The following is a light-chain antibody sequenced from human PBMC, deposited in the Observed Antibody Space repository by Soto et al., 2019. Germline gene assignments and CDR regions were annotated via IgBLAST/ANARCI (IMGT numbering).Light chain of an antibody. CDR1: QSLTNSY. V-gene: IGKV3-20*01. J-gene: IGKJ5*01. Sequence: DIVLTQSPDTLSLSPGNRATLSCRASQSLTNSYMAWYQVKPGQAPRLLIYDTSSRATGIPDRFSGSGSGTDFTLTISRLEPEDFAVYYCQQYGSSPITFGQGTDWRL. CDR2: DTS. CDR3: QQYGSSPIT.